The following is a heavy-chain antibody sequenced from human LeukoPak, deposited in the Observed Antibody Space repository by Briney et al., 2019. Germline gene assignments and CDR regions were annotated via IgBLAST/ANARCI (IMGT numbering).Heavy chain of an antibody. CDR3: AGEARGRQQLGSGASYGMDV. Sequence: SVKVSCKASGGTFSSYAISWVRQAPGQGLEWMGRIIPIFGIANYAQKFQGRVTITADKSTSTAYMELSSLRSEDTAVYYCAGEARGRQQLGSGASYGMDVWGQGTTVTVSS. D-gene: IGHD6-13*01. CDR2: IIPIFGIA. CDR1: GGTFSSYA. V-gene: IGHV1-69*04. J-gene: IGHJ6*02.